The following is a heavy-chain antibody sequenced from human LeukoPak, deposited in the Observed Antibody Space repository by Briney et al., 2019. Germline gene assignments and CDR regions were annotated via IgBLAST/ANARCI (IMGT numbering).Heavy chain of an antibody. CDR3: ARPGYDFWSGYYFDY. D-gene: IGHD3-3*01. CDR2: INHSGST. Sequence: SETLSLTCAVYGGSFSGYYWSWIRQPPGKGLEWIGEINHSGSTNYNPSLKSRVTISVDTSKNQFSLKLSSVTAADTAVYYCARPGYDFWSGYYFDYWGQGTLVTVSS. CDR1: GGSFSGYY. V-gene: IGHV4-34*01. J-gene: IGHJ4*02.